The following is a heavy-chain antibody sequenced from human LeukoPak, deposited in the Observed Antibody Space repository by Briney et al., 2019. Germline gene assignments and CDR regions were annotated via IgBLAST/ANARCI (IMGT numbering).Heavy chain of an antibody. CDR3: ARRSGYSYFQH. V-gene: IGHV4-39*07. Sequence: SETLSLTCTISAASISSSSHHWGWIRQPPGKGLEWIGEINHSGSTNYNPSLKSRVTISVDTSKNQFSLKLSSVTAADTAVYYCARRSGYSYFQHWGQGTLVTVSS. CDR2: INHSGST. D-gene: IGHD3-3*01. CDR1: AASISSSSHH. J-gene: IGHJ1*01.